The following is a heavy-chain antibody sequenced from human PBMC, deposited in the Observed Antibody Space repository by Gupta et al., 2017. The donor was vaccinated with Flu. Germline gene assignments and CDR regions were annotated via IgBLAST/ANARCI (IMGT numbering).Heavy chain of an antibody. CDR1: GFTFSSYG. Sequence: QVQLVESGGGVVQPGRSLRLSCAASGFTFSSYGMHWVRQAPGKGLEWVAVISYDGSNKYYADSVKGRFTISRDNSKNTLYLQMNSLRAEDTAVYYCAKGELGYCSSTSCYALDYWGQGTLVTVSS. CDR3: AKGELGYCSSTSCYALDY. J-gene: IGHJ4*02. CDR2: ISYDGSNK. V-gene: IGHV3-30*18. D-gene: IGHD2-2*01.